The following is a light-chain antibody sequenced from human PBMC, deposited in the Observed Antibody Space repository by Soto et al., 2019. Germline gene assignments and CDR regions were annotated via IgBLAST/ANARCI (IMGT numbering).Light chain of an antibody. CDR1: QIVSSSY. CDR3: QQYGTSPIT. CDR2: AAS. J-gene: IGKJ5*01. V-gene: IGKV3-20*01. Sequence: EIVLTQSPDTLSLSPGERATLSCRASQIVSSSYLAWYQQKPGQAPRLLINAASSRATGIPDRFSGSGSGTEFTLTISRLEPEDFAVYYCQQYGTSPITFGKGTRLEI.